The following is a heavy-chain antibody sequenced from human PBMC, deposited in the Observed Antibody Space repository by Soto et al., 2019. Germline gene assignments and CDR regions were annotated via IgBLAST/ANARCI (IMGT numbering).Heavy chain of an antibody. D-gene: IGHD1-26*01. CDR1: GYTLTELS. V-gene: IGHV1-24*01. CDR3: ATHLGSPASGSYSPIDY. Sequence: ASVKVSCKVSGYTLTELSMHWVRQAPGKGLEWMGGFDPEDGETIYAQKFQGRVTMTEDKSTDTAYMELSSLRSEDTAVYYCATHLGSPASGSYSPIDYWGQGTLVTVSS. J-gene: IGHJ4*02. CDR2: FDPEDGET.